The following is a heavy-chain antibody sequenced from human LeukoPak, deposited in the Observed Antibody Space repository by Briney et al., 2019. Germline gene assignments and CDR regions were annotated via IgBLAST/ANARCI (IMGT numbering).Heavy chain of an antibody. CDR1: GFTVNNSY. CDR3: ARGINMMIVAPGY. CDR2: LYSNSIT. D-gene: IGHD3-22*01. J-gene: IGHJ4*02. V-gene: IGHV3-53*01. Sequence: PGGSLRLSCAASGFTVNNSYMTWVRQAPGKGLEWVSVLYSNSITYYADSVKGRFTISRDSSKNTLYLQMNSLRAEDTAVYYCARGINMMIVAPGYWGQGTLVTVPS.